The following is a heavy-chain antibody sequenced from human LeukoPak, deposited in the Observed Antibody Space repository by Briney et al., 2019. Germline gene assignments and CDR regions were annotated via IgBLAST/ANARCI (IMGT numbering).Heavy chain of an antibody. Sequence: ASVRVSCKASGYTFTAYYLHWVRQAPGQGLEWMGWINPNSGGTNYAQKYQGRVTMTRDTSISTAYMELSRLRSDDTAVYYCARVGVEGASCYDYWGQGTLVTVSS. D-gene: IGHD2-2*01. CDR2: INPNSGGT. V-gene: IGHV1-2*02. CDR1: GYTFTAYY. J-gene: IGHJ4*02. CDR3: ARVGVEGASCYDY.